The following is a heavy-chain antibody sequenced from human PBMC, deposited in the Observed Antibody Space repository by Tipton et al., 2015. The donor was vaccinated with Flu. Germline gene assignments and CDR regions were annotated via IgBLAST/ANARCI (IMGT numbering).Heavy chain of an antibody. V-gene: IGHV4-4*07. D-gene: IGHD3-10*01. CDR2: IYTSGTT. J-gene: IGHJ4*02. CDR3: ARASGSGTDVIFDF. Sequence: TLSLTCIVSGDSMSSFYWSWVRQPATKGLEWIGRIYTSGTTKYNPSLKSRVTMSVDTSKNQFSLRLSSVTAADTAVYYCARASGSGTDVIFDFWGQGTLATVSS. CDR1: GDSMSSFY.